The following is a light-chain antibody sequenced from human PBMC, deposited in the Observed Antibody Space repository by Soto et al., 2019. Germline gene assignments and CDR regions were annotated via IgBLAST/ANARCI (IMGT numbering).Light chain of an antibody. CDR2: RAS. J-gene: IGKJ4*01. CDR1: QSISSR. CDR3: QQYNSYSLT. V-gene: IGKV1-5*03. Sequence: DIQMTQSPSTLSASVGDRATITCRASQSISSRLAWYQQKPGKAPKLLIYRASSLHSGVPSRFSGSGSGTEFTLTISSLQPDDFATYYCQQYNSYSLTFGGGTKVEIK.